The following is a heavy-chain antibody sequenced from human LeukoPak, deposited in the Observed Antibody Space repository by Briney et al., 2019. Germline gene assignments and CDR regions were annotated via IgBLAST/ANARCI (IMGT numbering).Heavy chain of an antibody. CDR3: ARAHYDYVWGSYRFDY. Sequence: PGRSLRLSCAASGFTFSSYAMHWVRQAPGKGLEWVAVISYDGSNKYYADSVKGRFTISRDNSKNTLYLQMNSLRAEDTAVYYCARAHYDYVWGSYRFDYWGQGTLVTVSS. V-gene: IGHV3-30-3*01. CDR2: ISYDGSNK. D-gene: IGHD3-16*02. J-gene: IGHJ4*02. CDR1: GFTFSSYA.